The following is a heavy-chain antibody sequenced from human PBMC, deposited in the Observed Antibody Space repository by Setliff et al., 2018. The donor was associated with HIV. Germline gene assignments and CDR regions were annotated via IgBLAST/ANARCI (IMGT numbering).Heavy chain of an antibody. D-gene: IGHD6-13*01. V-gene: IGHV4-38-2*01. CDR2: IYHSGNT. J-gene: IGHJ3*02. CDR3: ATIAAAGLDAFDI. Sequence: PSETLSLTCAVSGYSISSGYYWGWIRQPPGKGLEWIGSIYHSGNTYYNPSPKSRVTMSLDTSKNQFSLKLNSVTAADTAVYYCATIAAAGLDAFDIWGQGTMVTVSS. CDR1: GYSISSGYY.